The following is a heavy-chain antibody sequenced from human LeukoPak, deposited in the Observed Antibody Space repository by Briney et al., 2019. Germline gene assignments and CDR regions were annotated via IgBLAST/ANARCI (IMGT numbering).Heavy chain of an antibody. CDR3: ARSGIVVVPAAIHRNGMDV. CDR1: GGTFSSYA. D-gene: IGHD2-2*01. CDR2: ISAYNGNT. Sequence: ASVKVSCKASGGTFSSYAISWVRQAPGQGLEWMGWISAYNGNTNYAQKLQGRVTMTTDTSTSTAYMELRSLRSDDTAVYYCARSGIVVVPAAIHRNGMDVWGQGTTVTVSS. V-gene: IGHV1-18*01. J-gene: IGHJ6*02.